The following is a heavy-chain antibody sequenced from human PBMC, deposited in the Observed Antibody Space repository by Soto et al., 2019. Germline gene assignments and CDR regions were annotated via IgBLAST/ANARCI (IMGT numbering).Heavy chain of an antibody. CDR2: ISYDGSNK. D-gene: IGHD6-19*01. CDR1: GFTFSSYA. Sequence: GGSLRLSCAASGFTFSSYAMHWVRQAPGKGLEWVALISYDGSNKYYADSVKGRFTISRDNSKNTLYLQMNSLRAEDTAVYYCARDPPYSSGWYGIDYWGQGTLVTVSS. J-gene: IGHJ4*02. V-gene: IGHV3-30-3*01. CDR3: ARDPPYSSGWYGIDY.